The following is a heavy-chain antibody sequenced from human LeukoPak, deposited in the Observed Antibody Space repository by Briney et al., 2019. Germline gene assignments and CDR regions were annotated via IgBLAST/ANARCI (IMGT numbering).Heavy chain of an antibody. Sequence: GGSLRLSCAASGFTFSSYEMNWVRQAPGKGLEWVSYISSSSSTIYYADSVKGRFTISRDNAKNSLYLQMNSLRAEDTAVYYCAREGGSGWYPYAYFDYWGQGTLVTVSS. D-gene: IGHD6-19*01. CDR3: AREGGSGWYPYAYFDY. CDR1: GFTFSSYE. J-gene: IGHJ4*02. CDR2: ISSSSSTI. V-gene: IGHV3-48*01.